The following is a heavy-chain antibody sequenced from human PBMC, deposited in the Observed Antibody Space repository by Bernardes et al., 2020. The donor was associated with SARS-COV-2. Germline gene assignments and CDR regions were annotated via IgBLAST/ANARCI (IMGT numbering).Heavy chain of an antibody. D-gene: IGHD3-10*02. CDR2: ITASGDST. Sequence: GGSLRLSCAGSGFTFNKKAMTWVRQAPGKGLEWVSSITASGDSTYHRDSVRGRITISRDNAKNMLYLHMNTVRAEDTATYYCATYITVFGESEGLPDFWGQGTLVTVSS. J-gene: IGHJ4*02. V-gene: IGHV3-23*01. CDR1: GFTFNKKA. CDR3: ATYITVFGESEGLPDF.